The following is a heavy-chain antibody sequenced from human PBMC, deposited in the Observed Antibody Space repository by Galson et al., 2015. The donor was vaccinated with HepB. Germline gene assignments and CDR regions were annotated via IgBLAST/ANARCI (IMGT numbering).Heavy chain of an antibody. CDR3: AKPLRITIFGGYGMDV. V-gene: IGHV3-30*18. Sequence: SLRLSCAASGFTFSSYGMHWVRQAPGKGLEWVAVISYDGSNKYYADSVKGRFTISRDNSKNTLYLQMNSLRAEDTAVYYCAKPLRITIFGGYGMDVWGQGTTVTVSS. CDR1: GFTFSSYG. J-gene: IGHJ6*02. D-gene: IGHD3-3*01. CDR2: ISYDGSNK.